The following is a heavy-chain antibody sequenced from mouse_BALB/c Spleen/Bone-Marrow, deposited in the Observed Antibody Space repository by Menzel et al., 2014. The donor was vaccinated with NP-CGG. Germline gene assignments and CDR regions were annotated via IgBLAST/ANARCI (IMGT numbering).Heavy chain of an antibody. D-gene: IGHD1-3*01. V-gene: IGHV14-3*02. CDR1: GFNIIYAY. J-gene: IGHJ3*01. Sequence: EAQLQQFGAELVKPGASVQLSCTASGFNIIYAYIHWVKRRPEQGLEWIGRIYPANGNTNYDPKFQGKSNITADTSSNPACLHLSSLTSEDTAVYYCARSPGEVNYWGQWTLVTGSA. CDR2: IYPANGNT. CDR3: ARSPGEVNY.